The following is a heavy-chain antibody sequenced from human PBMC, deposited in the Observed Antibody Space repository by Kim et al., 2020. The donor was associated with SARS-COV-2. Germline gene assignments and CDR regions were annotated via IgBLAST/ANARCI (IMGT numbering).Heavy chain of an antibody. CDR3: TRQIYCSGGSCYKDYYYYGMDV. Sequence: GGSLRLSCAASGFTFSGSAMHWVRQASGKGLEWVGRIRSKANSYATAYAASVKGMFTISRDDSKNTAYLQMNSLKTEDTAVYYCTRQIYCSGGSCYKDYYYYGMDVWGQGTTVTVSS. CDR1: GFTFSGSA. V-gene: IGHV3-73*01. D-gene: IGHD2-15*01. J-gene: IGHJ6*02. CDR2: IRSKANSYAT.